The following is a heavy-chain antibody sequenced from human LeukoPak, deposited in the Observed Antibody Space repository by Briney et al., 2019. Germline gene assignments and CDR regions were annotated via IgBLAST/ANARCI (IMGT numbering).Heavy chain of an antibody. CDR3: ARDLGVGGAFDI. CDR1: GFTFSDFH. J-gene: IGHJ3*02. V-gene: IGHV3-11*01. D-gene: IGHD3-3*01. Sequence: GGSLRLSCAASGFTFSDFHMSWIRQAPGQGLEWVSYIRNSGSNTYYADYVKGRFTISRDNAKNSLYLQMNSLRTEDTAVYYCARDLGVGGAFDIWGQGTMVTVSS. CDR2: IRNSGSNT.